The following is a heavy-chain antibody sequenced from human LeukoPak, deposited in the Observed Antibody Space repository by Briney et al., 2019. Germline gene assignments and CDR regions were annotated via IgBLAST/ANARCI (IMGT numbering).Heavy chain of an antibody. CDR2: IYSGGSP. D-gene: IGHD3-22*01. J-gene: IGHJ4*02. CDR3: ARDLNYYDSSGYGH. V-gene: IGHV3-53*01. Sequence: GGCLRLSCAASGFTFSTNYMSWVRQAPGKGLEWVSVIYSGGSPYYADSVKGRFTISRDNSKNTLYLQMNSLRAEDTAVYYCARDLNYYDSSGYGHWGQGTLVTVSS. CDR1: GFTFSTNY.